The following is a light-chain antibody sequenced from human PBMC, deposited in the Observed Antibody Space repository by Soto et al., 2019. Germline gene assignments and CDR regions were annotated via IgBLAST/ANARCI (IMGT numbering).Light chain of an antibody. Sequence: QTVVTQEPSLTVSPGGTVTLTCASNTGAVTSSYYPSWFQQKPGQPPTSLIYSATNKHSSTPARFSGSLLGGQAALTLSGALPEDEAEYYCLIYDGGAWVCGGGTQLTVL. CDR2: SAT. V-gene: IGLV7-43*01. CDR3: LIYDGGAWV. J-gene: IGLJ3*02. CDR1: TGAVTSSYY.